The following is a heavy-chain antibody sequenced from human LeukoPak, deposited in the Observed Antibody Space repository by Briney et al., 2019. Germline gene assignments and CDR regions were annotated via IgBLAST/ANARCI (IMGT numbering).Heavy chain of an antibody. V-gene: IGHV4-59*08. J-gene: IGHJ6*03. CDR1: GVSISSSY. CDR2: IYYVGST. CDR3: ARGGGNGGGWVGHYYYMDV. Sequence: SETLSLTCSVSGVSISSSYWTWIRQPPGKGLEWIGYIYYVGSTYYNPSLKSRVTMSVDTPKNQFSLKLTSVTAADTAVYYCARGGGNGGGWVGHYYYMDVWGKGTTVTVS. D-gene: IGHD4-23*01.